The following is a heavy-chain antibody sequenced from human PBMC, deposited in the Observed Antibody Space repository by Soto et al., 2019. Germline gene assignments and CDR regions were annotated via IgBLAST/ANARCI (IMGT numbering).Heavy chain of an antibody. CDR2: ISAYHGNT. CDR1: GYTFTSYG. D-gene: IGHD2-2*01. J-gene: IGHJ3*02. V-gene: IGHV1-18*01. Sequence: QVQLVQSGAEVKKPGASVKVSCKASGYTFTSYGISWVRQAPGQGLVWMGWISAYHGNTNYAQKPHGRVTMTTDTSTSTAYRALRSLRSDDTAVYYCARDWYQLLNKNAFDIWGQGTMVTVSS. CDR3: ARDWYQLLNKNAFDI.